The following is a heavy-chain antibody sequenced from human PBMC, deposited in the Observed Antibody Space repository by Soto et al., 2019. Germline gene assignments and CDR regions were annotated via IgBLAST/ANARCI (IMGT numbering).Heavy chain of an antibody. D-gene: IGHD1-26*01. CDR2: IFNSGTT. Sequence: QVQLQESGPGLVKPSQTLSLTCSVSGASTVSHYHWTWIRQPPGKGLEWMGYIFNSGTTFYNPSLTSRLSISMDTSGHHFALELTSVTDADTAVYYCALALGPTTGLDYWGQGTLVTGSS. J-gene: IGHJ4*02. CDR3: ALALGPTTGLDY. CDR1: GASTVSHYH. V-gene: IGHV4-31*02.